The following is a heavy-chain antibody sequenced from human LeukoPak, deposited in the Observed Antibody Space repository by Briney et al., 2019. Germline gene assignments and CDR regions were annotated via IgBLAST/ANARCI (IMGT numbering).Heavy chain of an antibody. D-gene: IGHD3-10*01. CDR2: ISGSGGST. J-gene: IGHJ5*02. Sequence: GGSLRLSCAASGFTFSNAWMSWVRQAPGKGLEWVSAISGSGGSTYYADSVKGRFTISRDNSKNTLYLQMNSLRAEDTAVYYCAKGITMVRGLGWFDPWGQGTLVTVSS. V-gene: IGHV3-23*01. CDR3: AKGITMVRGLGWFDP. CDR1: GFTFSNAW.